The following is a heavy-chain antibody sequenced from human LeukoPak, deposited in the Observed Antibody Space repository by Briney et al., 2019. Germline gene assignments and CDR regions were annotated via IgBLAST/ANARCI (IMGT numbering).Heavy chain of an antibody. CDR2: IKQDGNEK. CDR3: ARPITVSGATDAFDI. V-gene: IGHV3-7*01. Sequence: GGSLRLSCAASGFTFSSYWMSWVRQAPGKGLEWVANIKQDGNEKYYVDSVKGRFTISRDNAKKSLYLQMDSLRVEDTAVYYCARPITVSGATDAFDIWGQGTMVTVSS. D-gene: IGHD3-3*01. J-gene: IGHJ3*02. CDR1: GFTFSSYW.